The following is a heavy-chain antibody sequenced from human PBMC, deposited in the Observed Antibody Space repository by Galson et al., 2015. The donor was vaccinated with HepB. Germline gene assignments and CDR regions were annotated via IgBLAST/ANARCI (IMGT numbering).Heavy chain of an antibody. V-gene: IGHV3-23*01. CDR2: INPPGGST. J-gene: IGHJ4*02. CDR1: GFTFNNYA. CDR3: AKQIFPASNYGDFVFDY. Sequence: SLRLSCAASGFTFNNYAMSWVRQAPGKGLEWVSGINPPGGSTYYPDSVKGRFTISRDNAKNTLFLQMNSLRADDTAVYYCAKQIFPASNYGDFVFDYWGQGTRVTVSS. D-gene: IGHD4-17*01.